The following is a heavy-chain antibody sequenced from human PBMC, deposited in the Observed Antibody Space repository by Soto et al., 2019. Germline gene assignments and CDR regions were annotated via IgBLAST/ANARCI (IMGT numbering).Heavy chain of an antibody. Sequence: ASVKVSCKASGYTFTSYYMHWVRQAPGQGLEWMGIINPSGGSTSYAQKFQGRVTMTRDTSTSTVYMELSSLRSEDTAVYYCARDFQPTVTSQPVDYYYGMDVWGQGTTVTVSS. CDR2: INPSGGST. J-gene: IGHJ6*02. CDR1: GYTFTSYY. CDR3: ARDFQPTVTSQPVDYYYGMDV. D-gene: IGHD4-17*01. V-gene: IGHV1-46*01.